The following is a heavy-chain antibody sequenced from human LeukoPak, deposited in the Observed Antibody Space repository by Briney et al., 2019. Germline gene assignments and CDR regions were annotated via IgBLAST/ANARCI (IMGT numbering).Heavy chain of an antibody. CDR3: AKDLYSSSWYRGHDY. CDR1: GFTFSSYG. D-gene: IGHD6-13*01. J-gene: IGHJ4*02. CDR2: IRYDGSNK. Sequence: GGSLRLSCAASGFTFSSYGMHWVRQAPGKGLEWVAFIRYDGSNKYYADSVKGRFTISRDNSKNTLYLQMNSLRAEDTAVYYCAKDLYSSSWYRGHDYWGQGTLVTVSS. V-gene: IGHV3-30*02.